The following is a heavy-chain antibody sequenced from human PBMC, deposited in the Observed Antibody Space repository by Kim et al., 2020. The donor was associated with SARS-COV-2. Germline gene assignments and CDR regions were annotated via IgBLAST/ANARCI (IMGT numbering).Heavy chain of an antibody. V-gene: IGHV4-39*07. J-gene: IGHJ5*02. CDR2: IYYSGST. D-gene: IGHD1-26*01. CDR1: GGSISSSSYY. Sequence: SETLSLTCTVSGGSISSSSYYWGWIRQPPGKGLEWIGSIYYSGSTYYNPSLKSRVTISVDTSKNQFSLKLSSVTAADTAVYYCARDHTPGAVGAGDNWFDPWGQGTLVTVSS. CDR3: ARDHTPGAVGAGDNWFDP.